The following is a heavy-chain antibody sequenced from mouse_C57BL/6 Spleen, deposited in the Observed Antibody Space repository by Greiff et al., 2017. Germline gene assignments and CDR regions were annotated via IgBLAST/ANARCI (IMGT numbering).Heavy chain of an antibody. V-gene: IGHV5-9-1*02. D-gene: IGHD1-1*01. CDR1: GFTFSSYA. CDR2: ISSGGDYI. J-gene: IGHJ3*01. CDR3: TRKDYGTSFAY. Sequence: DVMLVESGEGLVKPGGSLKLSCAASGFTFSSYAMSWVRQTPEKRLEWVAYISSGGDYIYYADTVKGRFTISGDNARNTLYLQISSLKSEDTAVYYCTRKDYGTSFAYWGQGTLVTVSA.